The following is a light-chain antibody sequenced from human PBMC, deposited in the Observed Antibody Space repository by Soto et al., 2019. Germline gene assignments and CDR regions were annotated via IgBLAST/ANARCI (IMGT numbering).Light chain of an antibody. CDR3: SSYTSGSIYV. J-gene: IGLJ1*01. CDR1: SSDVGGYNY. Sequence: QSALTQPASVSGSPGQSITISCTGTSSDVGGYNYVSWYQQHPGKAPKLMIYDVSNRPSGVSNRFSGSKSGNTASLTISGLQADDEADYYCSSYTSGSIYVFGTGAKVTVL. V-gene: IGLV2-14*01. CDR2: DVS.